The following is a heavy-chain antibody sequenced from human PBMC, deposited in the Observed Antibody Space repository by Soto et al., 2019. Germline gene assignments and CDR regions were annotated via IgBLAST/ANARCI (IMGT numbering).Heavy chain of an antibody. CDR3: ARDCYDCVWGSYRSRACFYFYGIVF. V-gene: IGHV1-18*01. Sequence: QVQLVQSGAEVKKPGASVKVSCKASGYTFTSYGISWVRQAPGQGLEWMGWISAYNGNTNYAQKLQGRVTMNTDTPTSTTYMELRSLRSDDTAVYYCARDCYDCVWGSYRSRACFYFYGIVFLVQGTTVTVSS. CDR2: ISAYNGNT. D-gene: IGHD3-16*02. J-gene: IGHJ6*02. CDR1: GYTFTSYG.